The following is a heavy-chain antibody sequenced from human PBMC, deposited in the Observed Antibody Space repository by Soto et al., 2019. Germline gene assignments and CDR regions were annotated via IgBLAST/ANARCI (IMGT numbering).Heavy chain of an antibody. Sequence: GASVKVSCKASGGTFSSYAISWVRQAPGQGLELMGGIIPIFGTANYAQKFQGRVTITADESTSTAYMELSSLRSEDTAVYYCARDAISAEGYGMDVWGQGTTVTVYS. J-gene: IGHJ6*02. CDR2: IIPIFGTA. CDR1: GGTFSSYA. D-gene: IGHD3-3*01. CDR3: ARDAISAEGYGMDV. V-gene: IGHV1-69*13.